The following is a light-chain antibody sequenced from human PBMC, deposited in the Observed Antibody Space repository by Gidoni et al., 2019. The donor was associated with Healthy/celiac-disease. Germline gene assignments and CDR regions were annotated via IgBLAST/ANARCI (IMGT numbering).Light chain of an antibody. CDR3: SSRDNSGDHVV. V-gene: IGLV3-19*01. CDR2: GKD. CDR1: SLISHY. Sequence: SSDLSHDPTVSVALGQTVNITCRGDSLISHYASWYQQKPGQAPLLVIYGKDDRPSGIPDRFSGSTSGKTASLTITAVQADDEAEYYCSSRDNSGDHVVFGGGTNLAVL. J-gene: IGLJ2*01.